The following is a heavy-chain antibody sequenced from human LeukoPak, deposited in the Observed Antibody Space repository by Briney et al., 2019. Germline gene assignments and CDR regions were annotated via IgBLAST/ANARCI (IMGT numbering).Heavy chain of an antibody. J-gene: IGHJ6*02. CDR2: INPSGGST. CDR1: GYTFTSYY. D-gene: IGHD1-26*01. V-gene: IGHV1-46*01. CDR3: ASGRNYKPGSGYYYGMDV. Sequence: ASVKVSCKASGYTFTSYYMHWVRQAPGQGLEWMGIINPSGGSTSYAQKFQGRVTVTRDTSTSTVYMELSSLRSEDTAVYYCASGRNYKPGSGYYYGMDVWGQGTTVTVSS.